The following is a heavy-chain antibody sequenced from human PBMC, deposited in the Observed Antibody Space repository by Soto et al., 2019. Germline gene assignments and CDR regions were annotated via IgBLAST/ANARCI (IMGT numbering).Heavy chain of an antibody. CDR2: IWYDGSNK. CDR1: GFTFSSYG. V-gene: IGHV3-33*08. Sequence: PGGSLRLSCAGSGFTFSSYGMHWVRQAPGKGLEWVAVIWYDGSNKYYADSVKGRFTISRDNSKNTLYLQMNSLRAEDTAVYYCARGPIVRTGTKMGVDNWFDPWGQGTLVALSS. CDR3: ARGPIVRTGTKMGVDNWFDP. J-gene: IGHJ5*02. D-gene: IGHD1-1*01.